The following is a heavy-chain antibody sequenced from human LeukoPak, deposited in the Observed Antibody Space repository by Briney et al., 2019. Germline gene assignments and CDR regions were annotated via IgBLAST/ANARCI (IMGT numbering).Heavy chain of an antibody. V-gene: IGHV1-69*05. CDR1: GGTFSSYA. J-gene: IGHJ4*02. CDR2: IIPIFGTA. CDR3: ARDFWYGDYVGFDY. Sequence: GASVKVSCKASGGTFSSYAISWVRQAPGQGLEWMGGIIPIFGTANYAQKFQGRVTMTRDMSTSTVYMELSSLRSEDTAVYYCARDFWYGDYVGFDYWGQGTLVTVSS. D-gene: IGHD4-17*01.